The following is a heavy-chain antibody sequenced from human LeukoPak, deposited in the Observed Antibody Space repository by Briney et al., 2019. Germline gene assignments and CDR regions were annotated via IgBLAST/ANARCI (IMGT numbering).Heavy chain of an antibody. J-gene: IGHJ4*02. CDR1: GGSISSYY. CDR2: IHYTGST. CDR3: ARQGSGWYRIYFDY. D-gene: IGHD6-19*01. V-gene: IGHV4-59*08. Sequence: SETLSLTCTVSGGSISSYYWSWIRQPPGKGLECIGYIHYTGSTKYNPSLKSRVTISIDTSKNQFSLKLSSVTAADTAVYYCARQGSGWYRIYFDYWGQGTLVTVSS.